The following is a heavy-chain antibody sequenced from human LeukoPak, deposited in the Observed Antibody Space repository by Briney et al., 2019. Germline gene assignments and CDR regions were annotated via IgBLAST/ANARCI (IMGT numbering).Heavy chain of an antibody. J-gene: IGHJ3*02. V-gene: IGHV4-30-4*01. CDR3: ATPTVTTGLGAFDI. CDR1: GGSISSGDYY. CDR2: IYYSGST. Sequence: SETLSLTCTVSGGSISSGDYYWSWIRQPPGKGLEWIGYIYYSGSTYYNPSLKSRVTISVDTSKNQFSLKLSSVTAADTAVYYCATPTVTTGLGAFDIWGQGTMVTVSS. D-gene: IGHD4-17*01.